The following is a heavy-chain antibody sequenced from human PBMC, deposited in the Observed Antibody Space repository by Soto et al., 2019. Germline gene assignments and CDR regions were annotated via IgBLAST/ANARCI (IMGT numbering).Heavy chain of an antibody. D-gene: IGHD1-1*01. CDR3: ANDLET. CDR2: ISYDGSNK. CDR1: GFIFRRYG. V-gene: IGHV3-30*18. J-gene: IGHJ4*01. Sequence: QAQLVESGGGVVQPGTSLRLSCVASGFIFRRYGMHWVRQAPGKGLEWVALISYDGSNKFYADSVKGRLTISRDNSKSTLYLQFISLRAEDTAPYYCANDLETWGHGTLVTVSS.